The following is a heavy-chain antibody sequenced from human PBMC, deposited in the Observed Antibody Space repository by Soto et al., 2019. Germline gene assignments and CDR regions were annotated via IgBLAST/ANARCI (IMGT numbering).Heavy chain of an antibody. CDR1: GGTFSTST. D-gene: IGHD5-12*01. CDR3: ARDSPIGSTFSGYDAVDS. J-gene: IGHJ4*02. Sequence: SVKVSCKASGGTFSTSTFTWVRQAPGQGLEWMGRTIPLLNVADYAQDFQGRLTITADKSTSTTYMELTSLTSKDTAVYYCARDSPIGSTFSGYDAVDSWGQGTLVTVSS. CDR2: TIPLLNVA. V-gene: IGHV1-69*04.